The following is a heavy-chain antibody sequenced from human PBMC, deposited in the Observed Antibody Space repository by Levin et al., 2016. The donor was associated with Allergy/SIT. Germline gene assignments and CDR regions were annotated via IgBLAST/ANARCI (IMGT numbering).Heavy chain of an antibody. J-gene: IGHJ4*02. D-gene: IGHD2-15*01. V-gene: IGHV3-7*01. Sequence: GESLKISCAASGFTFSGYWMSWVRQAPGKGLEWVAIIKSDGSQKYYVDSVKGRFTISRDNAKNSLFLQMSSLRVEDTAVYYCVRESRWSFDYWGQGALVTVSS. CDR3: VRESRWSFDY. CDR1: GFTFSGYW. CDR2: IKSDGSQK.